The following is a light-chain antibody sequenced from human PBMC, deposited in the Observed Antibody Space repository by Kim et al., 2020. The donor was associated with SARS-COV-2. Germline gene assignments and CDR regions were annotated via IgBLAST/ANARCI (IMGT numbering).Light chain of an antibody. J-gene: IGKJ1*01. Sequence: ASTGDRVTTTCRASQGISSYLAWYQQKPGKAPKLLIYAASTLQSGVPSRFSGSGSGTDFTLTISCLQSEDFATYYCQQYYSYPRTFGQGTKVDIK. CDR1: QGISSY. V-gene: IGKV1-8*01. CDR3: QQYYSYPRT. CDR2: AAS.